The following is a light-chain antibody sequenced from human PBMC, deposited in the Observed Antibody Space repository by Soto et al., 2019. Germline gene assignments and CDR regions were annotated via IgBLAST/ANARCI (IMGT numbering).Light chain of an antibody. CDR2: EVS. CDR3: SSTAGNNNLV. Sequence: QSALTQSPSASGSPGQSVTISCTGTSSDVGGHNYVSWYQHHPGKAPKLIIYEVSNRPSGVPDRFSGSKSGNTASLTVSGLQAEDEAVYYCSSTAGNNNLVFGGGTKLTVL. V-gene: IGLV2-8*01. CDR1: SSDVGGHNY. J-gene: IGLJ3*02.